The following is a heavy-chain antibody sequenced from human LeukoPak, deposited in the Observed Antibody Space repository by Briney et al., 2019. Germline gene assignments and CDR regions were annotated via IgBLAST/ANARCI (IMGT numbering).Heavy chain of an antibody. CDR1: GFTFSSYA. CDR2: ISGSGGST. D-gene: IGHD3-10*01. CDR3: GRYYYGSGSGLDV. J-gene: IGHJ6*02. Sequence: PGGSLRLSCAASGFTFSSYAMSWVRQAPGKGLEWVSAISGSGGSTYYADPVKGRFTISRDNSKNTLYLQMNSLRAEDTAVYYCGRYYYGSGSGLDVWGQGTTVTVSS. V-gene: IGHV3-23*01.